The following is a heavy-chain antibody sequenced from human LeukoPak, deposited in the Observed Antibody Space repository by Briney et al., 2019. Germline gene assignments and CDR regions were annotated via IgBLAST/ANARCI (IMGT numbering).Heavy chain of an antibody. J-gene: IGHJ4*02. CDR2: ISKSGRTT. V-gene: IGHV3-23*01. Sequence: GESLKITCAASGFNFDAYAMSWVRQAPGKGLEWVSGISKSGRTTFYTDSVKGRLTISRDNSKNTLHLQMNRLRAEDTALYYCAKDHDNTDYYYYFDSWGQGTLVTVSS. CDR1: GFNFDAYA. CDR3: AKDHDNTDYYYYFDS. D-gene: IGHD2-21*01.